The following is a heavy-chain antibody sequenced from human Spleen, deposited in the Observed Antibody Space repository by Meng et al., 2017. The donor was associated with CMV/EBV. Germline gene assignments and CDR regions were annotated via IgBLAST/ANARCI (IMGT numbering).Heavy chain of an antibody. CDR2: IIPTFGTP. D-gene: IGHD5-24*01. CDR3: ATGEFDGSYYYGLDV. Sequence: SVKVSCKASGDSLSNYAFSWVRQAPGQGLEWMGGIIPTFGTPNYAQKFQDRVSITTDEATSTSYMDLSGLRSEDTAMYYCATGEFDGSYYYGLDVWGQGTTVTVSS. CDR1: GDSLSNYA. V-gene: IGHV1-69*05. J-gene: IGHJ6*02.